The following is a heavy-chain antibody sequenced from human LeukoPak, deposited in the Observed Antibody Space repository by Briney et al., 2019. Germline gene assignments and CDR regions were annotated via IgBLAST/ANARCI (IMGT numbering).Heavy chain of an antibody. CDR2: IYYSGST. J-gene: IGHJ4*02. V-gene: IGHV4-59*01. CDR1: GGSISSYY. CDR3: ARAPARSQSDY. Sequence: SETLSLTCTVSGGSISSYYWSWLRQPPGKGLEWSGYIYYSGSTNYNPSLKSRVTISVDTSKNQFSLKLSSVTAADTAVYYCARAPARSQSDYWGQGTLVTVSA. D-gene: IGHD2-2*01.